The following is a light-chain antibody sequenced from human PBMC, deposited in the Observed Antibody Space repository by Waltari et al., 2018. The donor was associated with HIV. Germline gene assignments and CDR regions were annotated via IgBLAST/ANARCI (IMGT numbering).Light chain of an antibody. CDR1: RPISTY. V-gene: IGKV1-39*01. CDR3: QQSFLSPYT. J-gene: IGKJ2*01. Sequence: DIQMTQSPSSLSASVGDSVIITCRASRPISTYLNWYQQTPGNAPKVLVSGASSLESGVPKRFSGNGSGTFFTLAIDGLHSDDFAIYFCQQSFLSPYTFGQGTKLEVK. CDR2: GAS.